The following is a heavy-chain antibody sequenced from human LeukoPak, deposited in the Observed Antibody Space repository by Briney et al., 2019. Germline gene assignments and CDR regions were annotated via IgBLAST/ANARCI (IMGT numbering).Heavy chain of an antibody. D-gene: IGHD2-15*01. V-gene: IGHV3-48*01. CDR3: ARDKGYCTGGSCYRWSGA. CDR1: GFTFSSYS. Sequence: PGGSLRLSCAASGFTFSSYSMSWVRQAPGKGLEWVSYISTGSVTRYYADSVKGRFTISRDDAKNSVSLQMNSLRVEDTAVYYVARDKGYCTGGSCYRWSGAWGQGTLVTVSS. J-gene: IGHJ5*02. CDR2: ISTGSVTR.